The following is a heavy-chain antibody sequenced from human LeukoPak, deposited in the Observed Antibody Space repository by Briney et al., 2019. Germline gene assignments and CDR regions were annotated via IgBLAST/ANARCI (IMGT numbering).Heavy chain of an antibody. V-gene: IGHV1-46*01. CDR1: GYTFTSYA. CDR2: INPSGGST. CDR3: ARGAPYCGGDCWGEV. D-gene: IGHD2-21*02. Sequence: ASVKVSCKASGYTFTSYAMHWVRQAPGQRLEWMGIINPSGGSTSYAQKFQGRVTMTRDTSTSTVYMELSNLRSEDTAVYFCARGAPYCGGDCWGEVWGQGTLVTVSS. J-gene: IGHJ4*02.